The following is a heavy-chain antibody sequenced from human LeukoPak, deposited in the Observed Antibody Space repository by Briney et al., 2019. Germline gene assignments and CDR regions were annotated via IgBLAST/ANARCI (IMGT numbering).Heavy chain of an antibody. V-gene: IGHV3-30*02. CDR3: AKPSGSGFDY. CDR2: IRYDGSNK. D-gene: IGHD1-26*01. CDR1: GFIFSSYS. J-gene: IGHJ4*02. Sequence: GGSLRLSCAASGFIFSSYSMNWVRQAPGKGLEWVSFIRYDGSNKYYVDSVKGRFTISRDNSKNTVFLQMNSPRAEDTAVYYCAKPSGSGFDYWGQGTLVTVSS.